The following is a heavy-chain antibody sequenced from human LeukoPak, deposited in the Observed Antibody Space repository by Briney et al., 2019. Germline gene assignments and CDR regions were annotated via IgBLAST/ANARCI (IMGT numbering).Heavy chain of an antibody. V-gene: IGHV3-23*01. D-gene: IGHD4-17*01. J-gene: IGHJ6*03. CDR3: AKFDYGENYYYYYMDV. CDR2: ISPSGDIT. CDR1: GFIFSSHG. Sequence: GGTLRLSCAASGFIFSSHGMNWVRQAPGKGLEWVSGISPSGDITYYADSVKGRFTISRDNSKNTLYLQMNSLRAEDTAVYYCAKFDYGENYYYYYMDVWGKGTMVTVSS.